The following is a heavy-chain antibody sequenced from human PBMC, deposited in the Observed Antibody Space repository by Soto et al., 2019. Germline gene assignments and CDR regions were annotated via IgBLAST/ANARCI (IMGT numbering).Heavy chain of an antibody. CDR3: ARDREYYYGMDV. J-gene: IGHJ6*02. Sequence: PSETLSLTCTVSGGSVGSGSYYWSWIRQPPGKGLEWIGYIYYSGSTNYNPSLKSRVTISVDTSKNQFSLKLSSVTAADTAVYYCARDREYYYGMDVWGQGTTVTSP. CDR2: IYYSGST. CDR1: GGSVGSGSYY. D-gene: IGHD1-26*01. V-gene: IGHV4-61*01.